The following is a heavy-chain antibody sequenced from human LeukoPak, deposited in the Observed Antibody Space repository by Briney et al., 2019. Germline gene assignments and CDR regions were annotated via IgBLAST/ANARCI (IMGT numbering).Heavy chain of an antibody. J-gene: IGHJ5*02. Sequence: GASVKVSCKASGYTFTNYYIHWVRQAPGHGLEWMGISNPSGDSTSYAQKFQGRVTMTRDTSTSTVYMDLSSLRSEDTAVYYCAREGSGIFWFDPWGQGTLVTVSS. V-gene: IGHV1-46*01. D-gene: IGHD3-10*01. CDR3: AREGSGIFWFDP. CDR1: GYTFTNYY. CDR2: SNPSGDST.